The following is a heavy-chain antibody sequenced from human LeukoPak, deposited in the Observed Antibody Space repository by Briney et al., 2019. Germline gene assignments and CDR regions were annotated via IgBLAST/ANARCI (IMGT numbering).Heavy chain of an antibody. CDR1: GFTFSSYG. D-gene: IGHD1-26*01. V-gene: IGHV3-30*02. Sequence: PGGSLRLSCATSGFTFSSYGMHWVRQAPGKGLEWVAFIRYDGSNKYYADSVKGRFTISRDNSKNTLYLQMNSLRAEDTAVYYCAKDQVGAQYNWFDPWGQGTLVTVSS. CDR3: AKDQVGAQYNWFDP. J-gene: IGHJ5*02. CDR2: IRYDGSNK.